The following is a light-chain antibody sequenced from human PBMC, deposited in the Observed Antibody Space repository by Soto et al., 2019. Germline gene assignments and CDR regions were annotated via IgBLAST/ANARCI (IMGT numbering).Light chain of an antibody. CDR3: QQDNSYWT. Sequence: DMPMPQSPSTLCASVGARVTITCLASQSISSWLAWYQQKPGKAPKLLIYDASSLESGVPSRFSGSGSRTEFTLTISSLQPDDFATYYCQQDNSYWTFGQGTKVDIK. J-gene: IGKJ1*01. CDR2: DAS. CDR1: QSISSW. V-gene: IGKV1-5*01.